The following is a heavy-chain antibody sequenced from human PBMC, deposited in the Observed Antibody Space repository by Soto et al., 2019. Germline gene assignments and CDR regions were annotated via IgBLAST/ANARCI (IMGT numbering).Heavy chain of an antibody. CDR1: GGTFSSYA. D-gene: IGHD1-26*01. J-gene: IGHJ4*02. Sequence: QVQLVQSGAEVKKPGYSVKVSCKASGGTFSSYAISWVRQAPGQGLEWMGGIIPIFGTAHYAQKFQGRVTITADESTSTAYMELSSLRAEEAAVYYWAGWNIVGATPDYWGQGTRFAVSS. V-gene: IGHV1-69*01. CDR2: IIPIFGTA. CDR3: AGWNIVGATPDY.